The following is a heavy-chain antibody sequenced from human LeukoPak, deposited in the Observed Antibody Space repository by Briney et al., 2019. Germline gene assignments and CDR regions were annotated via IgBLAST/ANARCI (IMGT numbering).Heavy chain of an antibody. CDR3: ASPRWLQLGGAFDI. Sequence: SETLSLTCTVSGGSISSYYWSWIRQPPGKGLKWIGYIYYSGSTNYNPSLKSRVTISVDTSKNQFSLKLSSVTAADTAVYYCASPRWLQLGGAFDIWGQGTMVTVSS. CDR2: IYYSGST. CDR1: GGSISSYY. V-gene: IGHV4-59*08. J-gene: IGHJ3*02. D-gene: IGHD5-24*01.